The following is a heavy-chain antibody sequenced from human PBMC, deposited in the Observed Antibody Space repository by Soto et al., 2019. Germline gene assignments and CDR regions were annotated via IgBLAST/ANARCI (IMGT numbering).Heavy chain of an antibody. CDR1: GFTFSSYW. V-gene: IGHV3-74*01. Sequence: EVQLVESGGGLVQPGGSLRLSCAASGFTFSSYWMHWVRQAPGKGLVWISRINSDGSSTSYADSVKGRFTISRDNAKNTLYLQMNSLRAEDTAVYYCAREGCSGGSCHLDYWGQGTLVTVSS. CDR3: AREGCSGGSCHLDY. CDR2: INSDGSST. J-gene: IGHJ4*02. D-gene: IGHD2-15*01.